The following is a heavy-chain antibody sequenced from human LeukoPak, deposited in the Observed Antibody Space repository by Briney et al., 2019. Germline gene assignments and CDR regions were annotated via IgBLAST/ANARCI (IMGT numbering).Heavy chain of an antibody. J-gene: IGHJ3*02. CDR3: ARDLTGENAFDI. CDR1: GFTFHTYD. V-gene: IGHV3-13*04. Sequence: GGSLRLSCAASGFTFHTYDMHWVRQVTGKGLQWVSAIETADETHYADFVKGRFTISRENAKNSLYLQMNNLRAADTAVEYCARDLTGENAFDIWGQGTTVTVSS. CDR2: IETADET. D-gene: IGHD7-27*01.